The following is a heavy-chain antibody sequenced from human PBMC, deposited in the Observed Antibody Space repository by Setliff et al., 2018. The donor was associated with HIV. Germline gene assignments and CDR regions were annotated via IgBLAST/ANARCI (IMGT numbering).Heavy chain of an antibody. Sequence: SETLSLTCTVSGDSVSSRSYYWSWIRQPPGRGLEWIGYIYYSGSTNYNPSLKSRVTISVDTSKNHFSLKLRSVTAADTAVYYCAQLGMVDDFDYWGQGTLVTVS. D-gene: IGHD1-1*01. CDR1: GDSVSSRSYY. J-gene: IGHJ4*02. CDR3: AQLGMVDDFDY. V-gene: IGHV4-61*03. CDR2: IYYSGST.